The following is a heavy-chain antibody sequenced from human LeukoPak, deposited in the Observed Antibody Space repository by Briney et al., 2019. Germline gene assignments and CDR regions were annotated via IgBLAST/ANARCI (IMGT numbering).Heavy chain of an antibody. J-gene: IGHJ4*02. CDR1: GGAISTYY. CDR3: ARAGGYNTNALDS. V-gene: IGHV4-59*08. D-gene: IGHD2-8*01. Sequence: SETLSLTCTVSGGAISTYYWTWIRQPPGKELEWIGHVYYSGSTNSNPSLNTRVTMSVDMSKNHFSLNLNSVTAADTAAYYCARAGGYNTNALDSWGPGTLVTVSS. CDR2: VYYSGST.